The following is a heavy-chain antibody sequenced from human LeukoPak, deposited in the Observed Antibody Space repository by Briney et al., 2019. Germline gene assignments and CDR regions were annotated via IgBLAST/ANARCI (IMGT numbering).Heavy chain of an antibody. D-gene: IGHD4-17*01. J-gene: IGHJ4*02. Sequence: RSSETLSLTCTVSGGSISSYYWSWTRQPPGKGLEWIGYIYYSGSTNYNPSLKSRVTISVDTSKNQFSLKLSSVTAADTAVYYCARHHYGDYVPFDYWGQGTLVTVSS. CDR1: GGSISSYY. CDR3: ARHHYGDYVPFDY. V-gene: IGHV4-59*08. CDR2: IYYSGST.